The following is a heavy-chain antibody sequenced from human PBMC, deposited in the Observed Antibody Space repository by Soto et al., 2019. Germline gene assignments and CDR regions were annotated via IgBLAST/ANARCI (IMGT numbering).Heavy chain of an antibody. CDR2: INHSGST. Sequence: SETLSLTCAVYGGSFSGYYWSWIRQPPGKGLEWIGEINHSGSTNYNPSLKSRVTISVDTSKNQFSLKLSSVTAADTAVYYCARGGPGPVYYYYMDVWGKGTTVTVSS. CDR1: GGSFSGYY. J-gene: IGHJ6*03. CDR3: ARGGPGPVYYYYMDV. V-gene: IGHV4-34*01.